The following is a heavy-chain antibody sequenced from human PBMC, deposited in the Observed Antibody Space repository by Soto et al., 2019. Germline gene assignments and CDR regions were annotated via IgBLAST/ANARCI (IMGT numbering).Heavy chain of an antibody. CDR3: AGQLDTGDYYYYYYMDV. D-gene: IGHD6-13*01. V-gene: IGHV4-59*01. CDR2: IYYSGST. Sequence: SETLSLTCTVSGGSISSYYWSWIRQPPGKGLEWIGYIYYSGSTNYNPSLKSRVTISVDTSKNQFSLKLSSVTAADTAVYYCAGQLDTGDYYYYYYMDVWGKGTTVTVSS. J-gene: IGHJ6*03. CDR1: GGSISSYY.